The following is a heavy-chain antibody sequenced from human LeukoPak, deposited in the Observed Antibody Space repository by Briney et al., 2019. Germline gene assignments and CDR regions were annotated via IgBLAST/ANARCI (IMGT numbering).Heavy chain of an antibody. CDR1: QFTLSSYD. J-gene: IGHJ3*02. Sequence: GGSLRLSCTPSQFTLSSYDLNWVRQAPGKGLEWIAYIGASGNYYYSDSVKGRFTISRDNAKNSLFLQMNSLRAEDTAVYYCVGDKDYAFDTWGQGTMATVSS. CDR3: VGDKDYAFDT. D-gene: IGHD4-11*01. V-gene: IGHV3-48*03. CDR2: IGASGNY.